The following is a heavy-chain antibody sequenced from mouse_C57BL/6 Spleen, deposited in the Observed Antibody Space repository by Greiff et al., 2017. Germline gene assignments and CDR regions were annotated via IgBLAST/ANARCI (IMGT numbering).Heavy chain of an antibody. CDR2: IDPSDSYT. V-gene: IGHV1-59*01. Sequence: QVQLQQPGAELVRPGTSVKLSCKASGYTFTSYWMHWVKQRPGQGLEWIGVIDPSDSYTNYNQKFKGKATLTVDTSSSTAYMQLSSLTSEDSAVYYCARKRDYGSSYAYFDVWGTGTTVTVSS. CDR1: GYTFTSYW. D-gene: IGHD1-1*01. J-gene: IGHJ1*03. CDR3: ARKRDYGSSYAYFDV.